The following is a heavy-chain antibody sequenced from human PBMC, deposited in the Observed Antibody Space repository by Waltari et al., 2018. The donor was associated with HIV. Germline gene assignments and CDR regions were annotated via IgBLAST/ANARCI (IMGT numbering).Heavy chain of an antibody. D-gene: IGHD3-16*01. CDR3: ARDQVQVLRAMGY. V-gene: IGHV1-2*02. Sequence: QVQLVQSGAEVKKPGASVKVSCKASGYTFTGYYMHWVRQAPGQGLEWMGWINPNSGGTNDAQKFQGRVTMTRDTSISTAYMELSRLRSDDTAVYYCARDQVQVLRAMGYWGQGTLVTVSS. CDR1: GYTFTGYY. J-gene: IGHJ4*02. CDR2: INPNSGGT.